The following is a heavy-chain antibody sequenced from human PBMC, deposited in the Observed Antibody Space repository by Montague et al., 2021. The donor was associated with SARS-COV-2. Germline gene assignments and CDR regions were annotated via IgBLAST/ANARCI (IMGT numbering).Heavy chain of an antibody. V-gene: IGHV4-34*01. Sequence: SETLSLTCAVYGGSFSGCYCCWIRHPPRTGMDLNWEINNSESTNYNQSPTRRVTLSVYMSKTQFSLTLNSVTATDTAVYYCARARQDVVVPALGIGAYYDYYDMDFWGKGTTVTVSS. J-gene: IGHJ6*03. CDR3: ARARQDVVVPALGIGAYYDYYDMDF. CDR2: INNSEST. CDR1: GGSFSGCY. D-gene: IGHD2-2*01.